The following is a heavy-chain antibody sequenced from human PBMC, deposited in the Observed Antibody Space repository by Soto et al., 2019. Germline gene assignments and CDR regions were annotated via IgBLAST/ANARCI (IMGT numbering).Heavy chain of an antibody. CDR3: ARGRYCSGGSCYFALFYFDY. D-gene: IGHD2-15*01. CDR1: GFTFSSHG. Sequence: QVQLVESGGGVVQPGRSLRLSCAASGFTFSSHGMHWVRQAPGKGLEWVAVIWYDGSNKYYADSVKGRFTISRDNSKNTLYLQMNSLRAEDTAVYYCARGRYCSGGSCYFALFYFDYWGQGTLVTVSS. J-gene: IGHJ4*02. CDR2: IWYDGSNK. V-gene: IGHV3-33*01.